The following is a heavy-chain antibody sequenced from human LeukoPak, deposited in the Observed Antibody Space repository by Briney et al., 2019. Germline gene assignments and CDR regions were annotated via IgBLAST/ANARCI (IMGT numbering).Heavy chain of an antibody. J-gene: IGHJ4*02. CDR1: GGTFSSYA. V-gene: IGHV1-69*05. CDR2: IIPIFGTA. Sequence: SVKVSCKVSGGTFSSYAISWVRQAPGQGLEWMGRIIPIFGTANYAQKFQGRVTITTDESTSTAYMELSSLRSEDTAVYYCARELVTAIHFYFDYWGQGTLVTVSS. D-gene: IGHD2-21*02. CDR3: ARELVTAIHFYFDY.